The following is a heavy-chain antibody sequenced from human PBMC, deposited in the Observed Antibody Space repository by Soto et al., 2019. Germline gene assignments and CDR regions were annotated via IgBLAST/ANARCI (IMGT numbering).Heavy chain of an antibody. V-gene: IGHV4-59*08. Sequence: QVQLQESGPGLVKPSETLSLSCTVSGGSISSYYWSWFRQSPGKRMEWIGYVHHSWGSSYNPSLQSRVAISLGASKSQLSRKVTSVTATVTAVYYCARQGFGPLHGLVDVWGQGTTVTVSS. CDR2: VHHSWGS. CDR3: ARQGFGPLHGLVDV. J-gene: IGHJ6*02. CDR1: GGSISSYY. D-gene: IGHD3-10*01.